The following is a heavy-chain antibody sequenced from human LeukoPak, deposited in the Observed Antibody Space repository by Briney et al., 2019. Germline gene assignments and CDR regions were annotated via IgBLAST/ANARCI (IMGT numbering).Heavy chain of an antibody. CDR1: GGSFSGYY. CDR3: ARVLVDTAMVFQPYYYYMDV. J-gene: IGHJ6*03. Sequence: PSETLSLTCAVYGGSFSGYYWGWIRQPPGKGLEWIGSICHSGSTYYNPSLKSRVTILVDTSKNQFSLKLSSVTAADTAVYYCARVLVDTAMVFQPYYYYMDVWGKGTTVTVSS. CDR2: ICHSGST. D-gene: IGHD5-18*01. V-gene: IGHV4-38-2*01.